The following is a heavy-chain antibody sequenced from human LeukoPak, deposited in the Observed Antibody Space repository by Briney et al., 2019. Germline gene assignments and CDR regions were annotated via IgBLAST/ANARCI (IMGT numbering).Heavy chain of an antibody. Sequence: SETLSLTCTVSGGSISSSSYYWGWIRQPPGKGLEWIGSIYYSGSTYYNPSLKSRVTISVDTSKNQFSLKLSSVTAADTAVYYCARLGRRDWYFDLWGRGTLVTVSS. J-gene: IGHJ2*01. CDR3: ARLGRRDWYFDL. V-gene: IGHV4-39*01. CDR2: IYYSGST. D-gene: IGHD1-1*01. CDR1: GGSISSSSYY.